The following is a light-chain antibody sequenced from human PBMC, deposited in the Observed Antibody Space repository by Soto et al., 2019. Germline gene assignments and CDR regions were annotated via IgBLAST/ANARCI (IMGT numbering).Light chain of an antibody. CDR3: CSYAGRSTYV. CDR2: EVS. CDR1: SSDVGSYNL. Sequence: QSALTQPASVSGSPGQSITISCTGTSSDVGSYNLVSWYQQHPGKAPKLMIYEVSKRSSGVSNRFSGSKSGNTASLTISGLQVEDEADNYCCSYAGRSTYVSGTGTKVPVL. J-gene: IGLJ1*01. V-gene: IGLV2-23*02.